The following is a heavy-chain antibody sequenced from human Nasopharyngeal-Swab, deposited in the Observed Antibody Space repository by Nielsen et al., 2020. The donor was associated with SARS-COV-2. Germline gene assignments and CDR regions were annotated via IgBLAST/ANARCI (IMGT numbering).Heavy chain of an antibody. J-gene: IGHJ6*02. CDR2: ISYDGSNK. V-gene: IGHV3-30-3*01. Sequence: GESLKISCAASGFTFSSYNMNWVRQAPGKGLEWVAVISYDGSNKYYADSVKGRFTISRDNSKNTLYLQMNSLRAEDTAVYYCARDPMITFGGVIVADYYYYGMDVWGQGTTVTVSS. D-gene: IGHD3-16*02. CDR3: ARDPMITFGGVIVADYYYYGMDV. CDR1: GFTFSSYN.